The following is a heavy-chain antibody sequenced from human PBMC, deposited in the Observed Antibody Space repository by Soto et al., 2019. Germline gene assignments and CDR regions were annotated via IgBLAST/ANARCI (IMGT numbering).Heavy chain of an antibody. Sequence: SVKVSCKASGYTFTSYGISWVRRAPEQGLEWMGWISAYNGNTNYAQKLQGRVTMTTDTSTSTAYMELRSLRSDDTAVYYCARYVYSGYDSIYYYYGMDVWGQGTTVTVSS. J-gene: IGHJ6*02. CDR2: ISAYNGNT. V-gene: IGHV1-18*04. D-gene: IGHD5-12*01. CDR1: GYTFTSYG. CDR3: ARYVYSGYDSIYYYYGMDV.